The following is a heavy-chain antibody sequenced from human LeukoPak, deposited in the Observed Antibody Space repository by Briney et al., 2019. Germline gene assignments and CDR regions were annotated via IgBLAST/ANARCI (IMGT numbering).Heavy chain of an antibody. Sequence: SETLSLTCTVSGGSICSYYWSWIRQPPGKGLEWIGYIYYSGSTNYNPSLKSRVTISVDTSKDQFSLKLSSVTAADTAVYYCARHSLRYCSGGSCYIDYWGQGTLVTVSS. V-gene: IGHV4-59*08. CDR2: IYYSGST. D-gene: IGHD2-15*01. CDR3: ARHSLRYCSGGSCYIDY. J-gene: IGHJ4*02. CDR1: GGSICSYY.